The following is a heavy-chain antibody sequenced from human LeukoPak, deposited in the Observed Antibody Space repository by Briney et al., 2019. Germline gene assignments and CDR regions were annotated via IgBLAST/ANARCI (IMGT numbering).Heavy chain of an antibody. CDR2: IYPGDSDP. CDR3: VRHGLGSSWFGFDY. CDR1: GYTFTTYW. Sequence: GESLKISCQGSGYTFTTYWIGWVRQVPGKGLEWMGIIYPGDSDPRYSPSFQGQVTISADKSISTAYLQWSSLKASDSAMYYCVRHGLGSSWFGFDYWGQGTLVTVSS. J-gene: IGHJ4*02. V-gene: IGHV5-51*01. D-gene: IGHD6-13*01.